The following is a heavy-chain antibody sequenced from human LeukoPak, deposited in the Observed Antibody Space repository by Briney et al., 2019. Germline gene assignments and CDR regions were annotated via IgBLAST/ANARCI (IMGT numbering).Heavy chain of an antibody. CDR2: IHPNTGNP. J-gene: IGHJ5*02. Sequence: ASVKVSCKASGYTFTAYYIHWVRQAPGQGLEWMGWIHPNTGNPTYAQGFTGRFVFSLDTSVGTTYLQISSLKAEDTAVYYCARAYQSLGGLSLPDHWGQGTLVTVSS. CDR3: ARAYQSLGGLSLPDH. V-gene: IGHV7-4-1*02. D-gene: IGHD3-16*02. CDR1: GYTFTAYY.